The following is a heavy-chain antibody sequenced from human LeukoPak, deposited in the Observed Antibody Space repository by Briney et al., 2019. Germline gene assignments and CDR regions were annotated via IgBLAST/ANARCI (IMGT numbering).Heavy chain of an antibody. CDR3: ARRVVRGVIKGTIDY. J-gene: IGHJ4*02. V-gene: IGHV4-39*01. CDR1: GFTFSSYA. CDR2: IYYSGST. Sequence: GSLRLSCAASGFTFSSYAMSWVRQPPGKGLEGIGSIYYSGSTYYNPSLKSRVTISVDTSKNQFSLKLSSVTAADTAVYYCARRVVRGVIKGTIDYWGQGTLVTVSS. D-gene: IGHD3-10*01.